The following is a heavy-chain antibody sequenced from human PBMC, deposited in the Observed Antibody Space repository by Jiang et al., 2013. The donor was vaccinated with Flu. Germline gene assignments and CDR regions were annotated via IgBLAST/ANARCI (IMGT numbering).Heavy chain of an antibody. CDR1: GYTFTGYY. CDR3: ARDTMTTVIRDDYYYGMDV. J-gene: IGHJ6*02. V-gene: IGHV1-2*02. Sequence: SGAEVKKPGASVKVSCKASGYTFTGYYMHWVRQAPGQGLEWMGWINPNSGGTNYAQKFQGRVTMTRDTSISTAYMELSRLRSDDTAVYYCARDTMTTVIRDDYYYGMDVWGQGTTVTVSS. CDR2: INPNSGGT. D-gene: IGHD4-11*01.